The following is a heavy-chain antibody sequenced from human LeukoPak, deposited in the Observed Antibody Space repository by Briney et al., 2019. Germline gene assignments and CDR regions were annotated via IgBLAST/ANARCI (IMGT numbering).Heavy chain of an antibody. CDR1: GGALSSYY. CDR2: IYYTGST. J-gene: IGHJ1*01. D-gene: IGHD1-26*01. V-gene: IGHV4-59*01. Sequence: SETLSLTCTVSGGALSSYYWSWIRQPPGKGLEWIGYIYYTGSTNYNPSLKSRVTISVDTSKNQFSLKLSSVTAADTAVYYCARDGVSGSYYAEYFQYWGQGTLVTVSS. CDR3: ARDGVSGSYYAEYFQY.